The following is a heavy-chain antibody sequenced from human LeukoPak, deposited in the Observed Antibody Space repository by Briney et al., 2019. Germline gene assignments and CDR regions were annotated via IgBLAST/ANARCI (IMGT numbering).Heavy chain of an antibody. CDR3: AKVSHGGYDYSLYDY. CDR1: GGSFSGYY. Sequence: PSETLSLTCAVYGGSFSGYYWSWIRQPPGKGLEWIGEINHSGSTNYNPSLKSRVTISVDTSKNQFSLKLSSVTAADTAVYYCAKVSHGGYDYSLYDYWGQGTLVTVSS. V-gene: IGHV4-34*01. D-gene: IGHD5-12*01. J-gene: IGHJ4*02. CDR2: INHSGST.